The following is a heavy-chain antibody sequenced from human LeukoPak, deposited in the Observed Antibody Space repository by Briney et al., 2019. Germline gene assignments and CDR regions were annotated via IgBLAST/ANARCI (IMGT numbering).Heavy chain of an antibody. CDR3: ARRRFLRGPDVVNPFDY. D-gene: IGHD5/OR15-5a*01. V-gene: IGHV3-30*02. Sequence: GGSLRLSCAASGFTFSSYGMHWVRQAPGKGLERVAFIRYDGSDKYYADSVKGRFTISRDYSKNTLYLQMNSLRAEDTAVYYCARRRFLRGPDVVNPFDYWGQGTLVTVSS. J-gene: IGHJ4*02. CDR2: IRYDGSDK. CDR1: GFTFSSYG.